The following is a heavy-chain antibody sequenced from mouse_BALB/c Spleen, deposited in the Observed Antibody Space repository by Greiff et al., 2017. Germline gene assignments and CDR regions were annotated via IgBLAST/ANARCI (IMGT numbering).Heavy chain of an antibody. CDR2: IWAGGSS. CDR1: GFSLTSYG. V-gene: IGHV2-9*02. CDR3: ARETLYAMDD. Sequence: QVQLKQSGPGLVAPSHSLSITCTVSGFSLTSYGVHWVRQPPGKGLEWLGVIWAGGSSNYNSALMSRMSISKDNSKRQVFLKMNSLQTDDTAMYYYARETLYAMDDWGQGTSVTVSA. J-gene: IGHJ4*01.